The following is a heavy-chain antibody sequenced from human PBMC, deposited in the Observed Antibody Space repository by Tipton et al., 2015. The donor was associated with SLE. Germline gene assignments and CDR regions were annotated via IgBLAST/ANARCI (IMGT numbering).Heavy chain of an antibody. CDR3: ARRLIGGVHDAFDI. V-gene: IGHV4-39*01. CDR1: GGSISSSGSY. CDR2: IYYGGAT. Sequence: TLSLTCTISGGSISSSGSYWGWIRQPPGKGLEWIGSIYYGGATFDNPSLKSRVTQSVDTPKNQFSLKLSSVTAADTAVYYCARRLIGGVHDAFDIWGHGTMVTVSS. D-gene: IGHD3-16*01. J-gene: IGHJ3*02.